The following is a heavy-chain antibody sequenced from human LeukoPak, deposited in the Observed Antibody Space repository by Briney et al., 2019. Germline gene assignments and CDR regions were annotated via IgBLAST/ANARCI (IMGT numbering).Heavy chain of an antibody. Sequence: GGSLRLSCAASGFTFSNYWTSWVRQAPGKGLEWVSSISSTTNYIYYPDSVKGRFTISRDNAKNSLYLQMNSLRAEDTAVYYCARVAYCSSSTCRNYFDYWGQGTLVTVSS. D-gene: IGHD2-2*01. CDR2: ISSTTNYI. J-gene: IGHJ4*02. CDR3: ARVAYCSSSTCRNYFDY. V-gene: IGHV3-21*01. CDR1: GFTFSNYW.